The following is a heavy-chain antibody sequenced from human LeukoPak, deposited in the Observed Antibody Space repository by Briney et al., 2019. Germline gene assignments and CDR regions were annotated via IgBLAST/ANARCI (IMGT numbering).Heavy chain of an antibody. CDR2: ISGSGGST. CDR3: AKDPDYGDYRYYFDY. D-gene: IGHD4-17*01. V-gene: IGHV3-23*01. J-gene: IGHJ4*02. Sequence: PGGSLRLSCAASGFTFSSYAMSWVRQASGKGLEWVSAISGSGGSTYYADSVKGRFTISRDNSKNTLYLQMNSLRAEDTAVYYCAKDPDYGDYRYYFDYWGQGTLVTVSS. CDR1: GFTFSSYA.